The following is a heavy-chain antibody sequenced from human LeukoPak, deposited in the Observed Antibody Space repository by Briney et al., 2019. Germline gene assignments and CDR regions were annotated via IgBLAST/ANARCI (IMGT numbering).Heavy chain of an antibody. CDR3: AREGYYSGMDV. J-gene: IGHJ6*02. CDR1: GFTFSSYW. V-gene: IGHV3-7*05. CDR2: IKQDGSEK. Sequence: GGSLRLSCAASGFTFSSYWMSWVRQAPGKGLEWVANIKQDGSEKVYVDSVKGRFTISRDNAKNSLFLQMDALRAEDTAVYYCAREGYYSGMDVWGQGTTVAVSS.